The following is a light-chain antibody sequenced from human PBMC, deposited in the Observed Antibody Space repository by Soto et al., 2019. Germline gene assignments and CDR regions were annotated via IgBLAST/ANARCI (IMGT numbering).Light chain of an antibody. CDR1: QSVSSN. Sequence: EIAMTQSPATLSVSPGERATLSCRASQSVSSNLGWYQQKPGQSPRLLIYGASTRATGIPVRFSGSGSGTEFTLTISSLQSEDFAIYYCQQYDNWPLTFGGGTKVDIK. CDR3: QQYDNWPLT. CDR2: GAS. V-gene: IGKV3D-15*01. J-gene: IGKJ4*01.